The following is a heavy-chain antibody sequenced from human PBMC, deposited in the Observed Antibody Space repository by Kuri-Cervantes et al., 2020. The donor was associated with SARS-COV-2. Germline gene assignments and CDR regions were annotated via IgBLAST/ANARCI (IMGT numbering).Heavy chain of an antibody. CDR2: ISAYNGNT. Sequence: ASVKVSCKASGYTFTGYYIHWVRQAPGQGLEWMGWISAYNGNTNYAQKLQGRVTMTTDTSTSTAYMELRSLRSDDTAVYYCAGSSIAPNYYYYGMDVWGQGTTVTVSS. D-gene: IGHD3-10*01. CDR3: AGSSIAPNYYYYGMDV. V-gene: IGHV1-18*04. J-gene: IGHJ6*02. CDR1: GYTFTGYY.